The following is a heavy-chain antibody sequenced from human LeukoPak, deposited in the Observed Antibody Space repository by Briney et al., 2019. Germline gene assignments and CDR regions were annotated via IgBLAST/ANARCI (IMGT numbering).Heavy chain of an antibody. CDR2: ISSSSSYI. D-gene: IGHD3-10*01. Sequence: RGSLTLSCAASGFTFSRHSMNWVRQAPGKGLEWVSSISSSSSYIYYADSVKGRFAISRDNAKNSLHLQMNSLRAEDTAVYYCARDRHHRFGELFPWGQGTLVTVSS. J-gene: IGHJ4*02. CDR1: GFTFSRHS. CDR3: ARDRHHRFGELFP. V-gene: IGHV3-21*01.